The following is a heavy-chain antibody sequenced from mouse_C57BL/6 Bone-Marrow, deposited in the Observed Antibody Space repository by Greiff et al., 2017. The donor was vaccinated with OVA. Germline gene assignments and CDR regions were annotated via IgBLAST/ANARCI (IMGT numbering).Heavy chain of an antibody. V-gene: IGHV5-4*03. Sequence: EVMLVESGGGLVKPGGSLKLSCAASGFTFSSYALSWVRQTPEKRLEWVATISDGGSYTYYPHNVKGRFTISRDNANNNLYLQMSHLKSEDTAMYYCARGGELRLRYAMDYWGQGTSVTVSS. CDR1: GFTFSSYA. J-gene: IGHJ4*01. D-gene: IGHD3-2*02. CDR2: ISDGGSYT. CDR3: ARGGELRLRYAMDY.